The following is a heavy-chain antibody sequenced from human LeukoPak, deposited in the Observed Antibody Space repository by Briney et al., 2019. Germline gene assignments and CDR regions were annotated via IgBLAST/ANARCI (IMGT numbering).Heavy chain of an antibody. D-gene: IGHD3-3*01. J-gene: IGHJ6*04. CDR2: ISAYNGNT. CDR1: GYTFTSYG. CDR3: ARVGHTIFGVVTQDV. V-gene: IGHV1-18*01. Sequence: ASVKVSCKASGYTFTSYGISWVRQSPGQGLEWMGWISAYNGNTNYAQKLQGRVTMTTDTSTSTAYMELRGLRSDDTAVYYCARVGHTIFGVVTQDVWGKGTPVTVSS.